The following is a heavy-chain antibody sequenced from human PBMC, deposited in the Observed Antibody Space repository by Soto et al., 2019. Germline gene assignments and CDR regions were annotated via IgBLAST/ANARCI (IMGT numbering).Heavy chain of an antibody. CDR3: AREPTYYDYVWGNLTTPLFDY. CDR1: GFTFSDYY. V-gene: IGHV3-11*01. J-gene: IGHJ4*02. Sequence: GGSLRLSCAASGFTFSDYYMSWIRQAPGKGLEWVSYISSSGSTIYYADSVKGRFTISRDNAKNSLYLQMNSLRAEDTAVYYCAREPTYYDYVWGNLTTPLFDYWGQGTLVTVSS. D-gene: IGHD3-16*01. CDR2: ISSSGSTI.